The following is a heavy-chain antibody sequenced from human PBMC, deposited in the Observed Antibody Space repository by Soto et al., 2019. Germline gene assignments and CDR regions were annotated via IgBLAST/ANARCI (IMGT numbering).Heavy chain of an antibody. Sequence: GGSLRLSCAASGFTFSNAWMNWVRQAPGKGLEWVGRIKSKTDGGTTDYAAPVKGRFTISRDDSKNTLYLQMNSLKTEDTAVYYCTTDSSNYGDYGYYYYGMDVWGQGTTVTV. CDR2: IKSKTDGGTT. D-gene: IGHD4-17*01. V-gene: IGHV3-15*07. CDR1: GFTFSNAW. J-gene: IGHJ6*02. CDR3: TTDSSNYGDYGYYYYGMDV.